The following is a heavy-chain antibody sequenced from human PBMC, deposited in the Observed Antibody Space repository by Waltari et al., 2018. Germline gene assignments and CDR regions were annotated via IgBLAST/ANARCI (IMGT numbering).Heavy chain of an antibody. CDR2: INHSGST. CDR3: ARDGRGFNYGSGTYNY. Sequence: QVQMRQGGGGLLEPSETLSLTCAVYGGSLSGYSWTWIRQTPGNGLEWVGEINHSGSTNVSSFLKSRITISLDASNNQFSLKLSSVTAADTAIYYCARDGRGFNYGSGTYNYWGQGTLVTVSS. J-gene: IGHJ4*02. V-gene: IGHV4-34*01. D-gene: IGHD3-10*01. CDR1: GGSLSGYS.